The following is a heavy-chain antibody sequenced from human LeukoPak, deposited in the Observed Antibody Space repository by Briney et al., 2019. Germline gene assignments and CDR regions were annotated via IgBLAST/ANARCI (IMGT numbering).Heavy chain of an antibody. D-gene: IGHD5-18*01. CDR2: ISYDGSNK. V-gene: IGHV3-30*18. Sequence: GGSPRLSCAASGFTFSSYGMHWVRQAPGKGLEWVAVISYDGSNKYYADSVKGRFTISRDNSKNTLYLQMNSLRAEDTAVYYCAKEGDTAMVTSALDYWGQGTLVTVSS. CDR1: GFTFSSYG. J-gene: IGHJ4*02. CDR3: AKEGDTAMVTSALDY.